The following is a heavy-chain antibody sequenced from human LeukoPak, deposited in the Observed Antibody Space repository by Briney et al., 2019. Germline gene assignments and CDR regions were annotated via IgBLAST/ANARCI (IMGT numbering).Heavy chain of an antibody. J-gene: IGHJ4*02. D-gene: IGHD1-26*01. CDR1: GFSFSTYG. V-gene: IGHV3-30*18. CDR2: ISYDGSNK. Sequence: GRSLRLSCTASGFSFSTYGMHWVRQAPGKGLEWVALISYDGSNKYYADSVKGRLTISRDNSKNTVYLQMNSLRAEDTAVYYCAKEAIGYSFSQCWGQGTLVTVSS. CDR3: AKEAIGYSFSQC.